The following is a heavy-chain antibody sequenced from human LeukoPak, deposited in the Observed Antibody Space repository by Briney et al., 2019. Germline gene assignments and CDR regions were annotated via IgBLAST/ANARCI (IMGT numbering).Heavy chain of an antibody. CDR1: GGSFSGYY. CDR3: AKTTIYDYVWGSYRSFASYYFDY. Sequence: SETLSLTCAVYGGSFSGYYWSWIRQPPGKGLEWIGEINHSGSTNYNPSPRSRVTISVDTSKNQFSLKLSSVTAADTAVYYCAKTTIYDYVWGSYRSFASYYFDYWGQGTLVTVSS. V-gene: IGHV4-34*01. D-gene: IGHD3-16*02. J-gene: IGHJ4*02. CDR2: INHSGST.